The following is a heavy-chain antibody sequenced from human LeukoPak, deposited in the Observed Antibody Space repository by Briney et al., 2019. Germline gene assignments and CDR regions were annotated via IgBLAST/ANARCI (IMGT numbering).Heavy chain of an antibody. CDR1: GFTFSSYG. Sequence: GGTLRLSCAASGFTFSSYGMSWVRQAPGKGLEWVSAISGSGGSTYYADSVKGRFTISRDNAKNSLYLQMNSLRAEDTAVYYCAKAPITMIVVVYMDVWGKGTTVTISS. D-gene: IGHD3-22*01. J-gene: IGHJ6*03. V-gene: IGHV3-23*01. CDR3: AKAPITMIVVVYMDV. CDR2: ISGSGGST.